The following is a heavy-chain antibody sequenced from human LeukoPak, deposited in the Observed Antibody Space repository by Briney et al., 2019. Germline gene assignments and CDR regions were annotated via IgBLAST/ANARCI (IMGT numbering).Heavy chain of an antibody. D-gene: IGHD1-14*01. CDR2: ISAYNGNT. CDR1: GYTFTSYG. V-gene: IGHV1-18*01. CDR3: ARETVGPGHHPIDY. J-gene: IGHJ4*02. Sequence: ASVKVSCKASGYTFTSYGISWVRRAPGQGLEWMGWISAYNGNTNYAQKLQGRVTMTTDTSTSTAYMELRSLRSDDTAVYYCARETVGPGHHPIDYWGQGTLVTVSS.